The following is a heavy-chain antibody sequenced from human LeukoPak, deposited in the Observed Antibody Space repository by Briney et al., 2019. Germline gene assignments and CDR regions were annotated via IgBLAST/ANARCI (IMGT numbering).Heavy chain of an antibody. CDR2: INTNTGNP. D-gene: IGHD3-22*01. Sequence: ASVKVSCKASGYTFTRYAMNWVRQAPGQGLEWMGWINTNTGNPTYAQGFTGRFVFSLDTSVSTAYLQISSLEADDTAVYYCARGSTDYYASSGYYSKFDYWGQGTLVTVSS. CDR3: ARGSTDYYASSGYYSKFDY. CDR1: GYTFTRYA. V-gene: IGHV7-4-1*02. J-gene: IGHJ4*02.